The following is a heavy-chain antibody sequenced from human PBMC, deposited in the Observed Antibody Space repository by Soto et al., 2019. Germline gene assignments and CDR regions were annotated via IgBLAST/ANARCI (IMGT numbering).Heavy chain of an antibody. V-gene: IGHV2-26*01. Sequence: SGPTVVNPTETLTLTCSVSGFSLTNGRMGVSWIRQPPGKALEWLAHFFSDAERSYSTSMQSRLNMYKDSSGSQVVLTMTNMAPADTATYFCARMDGDYNYYGLDVWGHGIAVTVSS. J-gene: IGHJ6*02. D-gene: IGHD4-17*01. CDR1: GFSLTNGRMG. CDR3: ARMDGDYNYYGLDV. CDR2: FFSDAER.